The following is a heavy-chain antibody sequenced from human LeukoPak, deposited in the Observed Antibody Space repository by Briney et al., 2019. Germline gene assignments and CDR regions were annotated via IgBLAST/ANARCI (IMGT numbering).Heavy chain of an antibody. D-gene: IGHD4-17*01. CDR3: AKGARGDTVTSIVGLNWFDP. V-gene: IGHV3-48*02. Sequence: GGSLRLSCAASGFTFSSYSMNWVRQAPGKGLEWVSYISSSSSTIYYADSVKGRFTISRDNAKNSLYLQMNSLRDEDTAVYYCAKGARGDTVTSIVGLNWFDPWGQGTLVTVSS. J-gene: IGHJ5*02. CDR2: ISSSSSTI. CDR1: GFTFSSYS.